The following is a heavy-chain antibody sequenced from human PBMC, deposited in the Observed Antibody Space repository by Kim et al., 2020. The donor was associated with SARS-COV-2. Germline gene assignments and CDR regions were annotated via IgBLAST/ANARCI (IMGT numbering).Heavy chain of an antibody. J-gene: IGHJ4*02. Sequence: SETLSLTCAVYGGSFSGYYWSWIRLPPGKGLEWIGEINHSGSINYNPSLKSRVTMSVDTSKNQFSLKLRSVTAADTAVYYCATTVAHGLTGNYYFDYWGQGNLVPVSS. D-gene: IGHD1-20*01. CDR3: ATTVAHGLTGNYYFDY. V-gene: IGHV4-34*01. CDR2: INHSGSI. CDR1: GGSFSGYY.